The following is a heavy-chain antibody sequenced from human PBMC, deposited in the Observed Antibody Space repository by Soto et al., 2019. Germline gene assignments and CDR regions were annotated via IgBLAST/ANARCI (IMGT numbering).Heavy chain of an antibody. J-gene: IGHJ4*02. V-gene: IGHV4-59*01. D-gene: IGHD2-8*02. Sequence: SETLSLTCTVSGGSISSYYWSWIRQPPGKGLEWIGYIYYSGSTNYNPSLKSRVTISVDTSKNQFSLRLSSVTAADTAVYYCARDSFTAGLYFDYWGRGTLVTVSS. CDR2: IYYSGST. CDR1: GGSISSYY. CDR3: ARDSFTAGLYFDY.